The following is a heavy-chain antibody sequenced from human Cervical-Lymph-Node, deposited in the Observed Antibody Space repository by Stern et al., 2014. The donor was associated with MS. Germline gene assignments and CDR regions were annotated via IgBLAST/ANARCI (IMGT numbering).Heavy chain of an antibody. Sequence: QVQLVQSGAEVKKPGSSVKVSCKASGGTFSSSAISWVRQAPGQGLEWMGGIIPIFGTANYAQKFQGRVTITADESTSTAYMELSSLRSEDTAVYYCARDPEPITMVRGVIAVTADPWGQGTLVTVSS. V-gene: IGHV1-69*01. CDR3: ARDPEPITMVRGVIAVTADP. CDR1: GGTFSSSA. CDR2: IIPIFGTA. J-gene: IGHJ5*02. D-gene: IGHD3-10*01.